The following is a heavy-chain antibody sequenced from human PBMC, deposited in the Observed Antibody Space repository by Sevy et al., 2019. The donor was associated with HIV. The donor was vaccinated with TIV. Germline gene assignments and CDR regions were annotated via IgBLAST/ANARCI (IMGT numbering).Heavy chain of an antibody. CDR1: GFTFSSYA. V-gene: IGHV3-30-3*01. D-gene: IGHD1-26*01. J-gene: IGHJ3*02. Sequence: GGSLRLSCAASGFTFSSYAMHWVRQAPGKGLEWVAVISYDGSNKYYADSVKGRFTISRDNSKNTLYLQMNSLRAEDTAVYYCARDFSGGSYYRAPHAFDIWGKGTMVTVS. CDR2: ISYDGSNK. CDR3: ARDFSGGSYYRAPHAFDI.